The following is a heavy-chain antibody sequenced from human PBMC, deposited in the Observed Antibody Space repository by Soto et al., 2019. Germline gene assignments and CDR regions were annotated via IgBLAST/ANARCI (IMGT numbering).Heavy chain of an antibody. D-gene: IGHD4-17*01. CDR1: GGSISSYY. CDR3: ARERSYGDYVLDDYYDYMDV. Sequence: NPSETLSLTCTVSGGSISSYYWSWIRQPPGKGQEWIGYIYYNGSTNYNPSLKSRVTITVDTSKNQFSLKLSSVTAADTAVYFCARERSYGDYVLDDYYDYMDVWGKGTTVTVSS. J-gene: IGHJ6*03. V-gene: IGHV4-59*12. CDR2: IYYNGST.